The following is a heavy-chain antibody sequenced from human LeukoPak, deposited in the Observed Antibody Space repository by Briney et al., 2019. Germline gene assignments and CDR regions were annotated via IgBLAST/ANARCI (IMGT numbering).Heavy chain of an antibody. CDR1: GFIFNNYA. Sequence: GRSLRLSCAGSGFIFNNYAMHWVRQPPGKGLEWVSAISGSGGSTYYADSVKGRFTISRDNSKNTLYLQMNSLRAEDTAVYYCAKDLYYDSSGYGYYFDYWGQGTLVTVSS. D-gene: IGHD3-22*01. CDR3: AKDLYYDSSGYGYYFDY. CDR2: ISGSGGST. V-gene: IGHV3-23*01. J-gene: IGHJ4*02.